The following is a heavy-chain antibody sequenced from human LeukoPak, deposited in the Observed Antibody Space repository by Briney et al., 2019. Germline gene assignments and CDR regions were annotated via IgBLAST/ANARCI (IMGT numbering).Heavy chain of an antibody. CDR1: GFTFSSYS. Sequence: GGFLRLSCAASGFTFSSYSMNWVRQAPGKGLEWVSYISSSSSTIYYADSVKGRFTISRDNAKNSLYLQMNSLRAEDTAVYYCARELYDILTGYPHFDYWGQGTLVTVSS. CDR3: ARELYDILTGYPHFDY. D-gene: IGHD3-9*01. CDR2: ISSSSSTI. J-gene: IGHJ4*02. V-gene: IGHV3-48*04.